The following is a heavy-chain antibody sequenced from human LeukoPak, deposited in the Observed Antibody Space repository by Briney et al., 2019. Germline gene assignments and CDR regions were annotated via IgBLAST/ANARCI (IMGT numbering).Heavy chain of an antibody. V-gene: IGHV4-4*02. CDR2: IYQSGST. J-gene: IGHJ4*02. Sequence: PSETLSLTCSVSGGSISSSNWWSWVRQPPGKGLEWIGEIYQSGSTNYNPTLKSRVTMSVDKSRNQFSLSLTSVTTADTAVYYCVRGEQYGSGTVQFDYWGQGTLVTVSS. CDR3: VRGEQYGSGTVQFDY. D-gene: IGHD3-10*01. CDR1: GGSISSSNW.